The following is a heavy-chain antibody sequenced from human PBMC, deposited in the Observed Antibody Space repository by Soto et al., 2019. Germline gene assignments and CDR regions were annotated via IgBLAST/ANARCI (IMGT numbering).Heavy chain of an antibody. D-gene: IGHD3-10*01. CDR1: GFSLSTSGVG. J-gene: IGHJ4*02. CDR3: ANHPYCGLAPYSFHY. V-gene: IGHV2-5*02. CDR2: IYWDDDK. Sequence: QITLKESGPTLVKPTQTLTLTCTFSGFSLSTSGVGVGWIRQPPGKALEWLAVIYWDDDKRSSSSLKRRLTTPKYTPKTQVFLTVHNRDPVETPTYYCANHPYCGLAPYSFHYGGQAILVTFPS.